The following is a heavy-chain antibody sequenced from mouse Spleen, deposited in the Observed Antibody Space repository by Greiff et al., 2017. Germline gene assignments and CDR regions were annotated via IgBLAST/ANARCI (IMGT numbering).Heavy chain of an antibody. CDR1: GFTFSSYA. CDR2: ISDGGSYT. V-gene: IGHV5-4*03. J-gene: IGHJ1*03. Sequence: EVKLLESGGGLVKPGGSLKLSCAASGFTFSSYAMSWVRQTPEKRLEWVATISDGGSYTYYPDNVKGRFTISRDNAKNNLYLQMSHLKSEDTAMYYCASRLYYYGSSSYWYFDVWGTGTTVTVSS. D-gene: IGHD1-1*01. CDR3: ASRLYYYGSSSYWYFDV.